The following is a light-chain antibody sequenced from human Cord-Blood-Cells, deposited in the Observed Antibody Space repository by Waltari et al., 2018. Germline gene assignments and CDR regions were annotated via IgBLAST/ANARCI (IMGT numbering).Light chain of an antibody. Sequence: ELVLTQSQGSLSLSPGERATLSCRASQSVSSSYLAWYQQKPGQAHRLLIYGASSRATGIPDRFSGSGSGTDFTLTISRLEPEDFAVYYCQQYGSSPPLTFGGGTKVEIK. CDR2: GAS. J-gene: IGKJ4*01. CDR1: QSVSSSY. V-gene: IGKV3-20*01. CDR3: QQYGSSPPLT.